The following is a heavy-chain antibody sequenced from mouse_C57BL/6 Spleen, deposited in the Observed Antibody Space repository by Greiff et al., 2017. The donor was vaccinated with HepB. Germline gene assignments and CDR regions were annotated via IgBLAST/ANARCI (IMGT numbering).Heavy chain of an antibody. CDR2: INPSSGYT. D-gene: IGHD2-5*01. V-gene: IGHV1-4*01. Sequence: QVQLKESGAELARPGASVKMSCKASGYTFTSYTMHWVKQRPGQSLEWIGYINPSSGYTKYNQKFKDKATLTADKSSSTAYMQLSSLTSEDSAVYYCARKNSNYVGYFDVWGTGTTVTVSS. CDR1: GYTFTSYT. CDR3: ARKNSNYVGYFDV. J-gene: IGHJ1*03.